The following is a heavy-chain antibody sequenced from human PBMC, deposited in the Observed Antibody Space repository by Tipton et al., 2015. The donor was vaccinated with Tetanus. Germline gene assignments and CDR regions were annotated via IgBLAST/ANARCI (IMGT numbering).Heavy chain of an antibody. CDR3: ARLSSSTNDAHAFDV. D-gene: IGHD2-8*01. CDR2: IYYSGST. CDR1: GGSISSSSYY. Sequence: LRLSCTVSGGSISSSSYYWGWIRQPPGKGLEWIGSIYYSGSTYYNPSLKSRVTISVDTSKNQFSLKLSSVTAADTAVYYCARLSSSTNDAHAFDVWGQGTMVTVSS. V-gene: IGHV4-39*01. J-gene: IGHJ3*01.